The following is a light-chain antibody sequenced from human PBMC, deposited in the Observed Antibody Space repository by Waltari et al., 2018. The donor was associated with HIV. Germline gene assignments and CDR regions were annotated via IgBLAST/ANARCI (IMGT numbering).Light chain of an antibody. Sequence: EIVLTQSPATLFLSPGERATPSCRASQSVGSYLAWYQQKPGQAPRLLISDASNRATGIPARFSGSGSGTDFTLTISSLQPEDFAVYYCQQRSNWPPLTFGGGTKVGIK. CDR3: QQRSNWPPLT. CDR2: DAS. J-gene: IGKJ4*01. V-gene: IGKV3-11*01. CDR1: QSVGSY.